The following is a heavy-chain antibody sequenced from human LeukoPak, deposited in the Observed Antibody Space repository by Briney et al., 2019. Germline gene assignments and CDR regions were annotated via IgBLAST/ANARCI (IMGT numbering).Heavy chain of an antibody. CDR1: GDSISTSSYD. Sequence: PSETLSLTCSVSGDSISTSSYDWGWIRQPPGKGLEWIVTIYYSGSTYYNPSLTSRVTISVDTSKNQFCLKLSSVTAADTAVYYCARHKDYYYSYMDVWGKGTTVTISS. CDR2: IYYSGST. J-gene: IGHJ6*03. CDR3: ARHKDYYYSYMDV. V-gene: IGHV4-39*01.